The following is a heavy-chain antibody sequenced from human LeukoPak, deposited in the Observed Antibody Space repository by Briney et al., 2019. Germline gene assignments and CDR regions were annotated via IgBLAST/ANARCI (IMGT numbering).Heavy chain of an antibody. CDR2: INPNSGGT. D-gene: IGHD3-22*01. CDR1: GYTLTAYH. Sequence: GASVKVSCKASGYTLTAYHMHWVRQAPGQGLEWMGWINPNSGGTNYAQKFQGRVTMTRGTSISTAYMELSRLRSDDTAVYYCARAYYYDSSGYYSFDYWGPGTLVTVSS. V-gene: IGHV1-2*02. CDR3: ARAYYYDSSGYYSFDY. J-gene: IGHJ4*02.